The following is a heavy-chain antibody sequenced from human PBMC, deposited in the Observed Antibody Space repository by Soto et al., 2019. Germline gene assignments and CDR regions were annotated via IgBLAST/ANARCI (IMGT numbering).Heavy chain of an antibody. Sequence: ESGGGVVQPGRSLRLSCAASGFTFSSSAMHWVRQAPGKGLEWVAVISYDGSNKYYADSVKVRFTISRDNSKNKLYLQMNSLRAEDTAVYYCARDKRDLRFLEWSYYFDYWGQGTLVTVSS. J-gene: IGHJ4*02. CDR2: ISYDGSNK. V-gene: IGHV3-30-3*01. CDR3: ARDKRDLRFLEWSYYFDY. CDR1: GFTFSSSA. D-gene: IGHD3-3*01.